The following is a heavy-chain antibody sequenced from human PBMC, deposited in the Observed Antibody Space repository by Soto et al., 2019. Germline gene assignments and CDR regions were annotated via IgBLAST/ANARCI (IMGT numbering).Heavy chain of an antibody. V-gene: IGHV1-18*01. CDR2: ISAYNGNT. D-gene: IGHD2-2*01. Sequence: QVQLVQSGAEVKKPGASVKVSCKASGYTFTSCGISWVRQAPGQGLEWMGWISAYNGNTNYAQKLQGRVTMTTDTSTSTAYMELRSLRSDDTAVYYCARDDIVLVPAAMYGMDVWGQGTTVTVSS. CDR3: ARDDIVLVPAAMYGMDV. J-gene: IGHJ6*02. CDR1: GYTFTSCG.